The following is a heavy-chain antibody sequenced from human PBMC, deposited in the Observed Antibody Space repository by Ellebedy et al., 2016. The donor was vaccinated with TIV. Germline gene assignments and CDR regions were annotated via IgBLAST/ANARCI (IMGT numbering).Heavy chain of an antibody. CDR1: GIYFTPYA. J-gene: IGHJ4*02. V-gene: IGHV3-30*04. CDR2: IANDESRE. D-gene: IGHD3-10*01. CDR3: ARARGLLSSLDY. Sequence: PGGSLRLSCAASGIYFTPYATHWVRQAPGMGLDWVGVIANDESREYYSDSVKGRFTMSIDTSKTTVYLHMNSLRPEDTALYYCARARGLLSSLDYWGRGTLVTVSS.